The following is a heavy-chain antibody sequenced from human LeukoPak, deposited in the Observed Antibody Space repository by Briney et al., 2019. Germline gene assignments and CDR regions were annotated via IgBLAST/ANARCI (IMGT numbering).Heavy chain of an antibody. D-gene: IGHD5-18*01. Sequence: ASVKVSCKASGYTFTGYYMHWVRQAPGQGLEWMGWINPNSGGTNYAQKFQGRVTMTRDTSISTAYMELSRLRSDDTAVYYCARESVDTAMAHPYYFDSWGQGTLVTVSS. J-gene: IGHJ4*02. CDR1: GYTFTGYY. CDR2: INPNSGGT. CDR3: ARESVDTAMAHPYYFDS. V-gene: IGHV1-2*02.